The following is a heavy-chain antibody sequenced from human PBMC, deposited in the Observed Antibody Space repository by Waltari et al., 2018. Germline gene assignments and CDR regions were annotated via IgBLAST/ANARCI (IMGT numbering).Heavy chain of an antibody. D-gene: IGHD3-10*01. CDR1: GFTFSSYG. CDR3: AKGGFRELFITGGYGMDV. Sequence: QVQLVESGGGVVQPGGSLRLSCAASGFTFSSYGMHWVRQAPGKGLEWVAFIRYDGSNKYYADSVNGRFTIARDNSKNTLYLQMNSLRAEDTAVYYCAKGGFRELFITGGYGMDVWGQGTTVTVSS. CDR2: IRYDGSNK. V-gene: IGHV3-30*02. J-gene: IGHJ6*02.